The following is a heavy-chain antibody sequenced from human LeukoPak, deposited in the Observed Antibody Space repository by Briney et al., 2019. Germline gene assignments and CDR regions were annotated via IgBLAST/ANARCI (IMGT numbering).Heavy chain of an antibody. CDR2: INPNSGGT. CDR3: ARVSSDGGWYSGPWLYYFDY. Sequence: ASVKVSCKASGYTFTGYYMHWVRQAPGQGLEWMGWINPNSGGTNYAQKFQGRVTMTRDTSISTAYMELSRLRSDDTAVYYCARVSSDGGWYSGPWLYYFDYWGQGTLVTVSS. CDR1: GYTFTGYY. D-gene: IGHD6-19*01. J-gene: IGHJ4*02. V-gene: IGHV1-2*02.